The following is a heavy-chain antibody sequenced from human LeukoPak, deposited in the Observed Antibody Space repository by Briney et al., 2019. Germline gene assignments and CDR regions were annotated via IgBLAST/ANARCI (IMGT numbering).Heavy chain of an antibody. Sequence: SETLSLTCTVSGGSISSYYWRWIRQPPGKGLEWIGYIYYSGSTNYNPSLKSRVTISVDTSKNQFSLKLSSVTAADTAVYDFASGNIPIAAAATFDYWGQGTLVTVSS. CDR1: GGSISSYY. D-gene: IGHD6-13*01. J-gene: IGHJ4*02. V-gene: IGHV4-59*01. CDR2: IYYSGST. CDR3: ASGNIPIAAAATFDY.